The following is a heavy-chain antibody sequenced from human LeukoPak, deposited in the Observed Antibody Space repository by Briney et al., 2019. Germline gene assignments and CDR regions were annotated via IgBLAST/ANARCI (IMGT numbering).Heavy chain of an antibody. V-gene: IGHV5-51*01. CDR2: IYPGDSDT. CDR3: ARHPSGTYSPFDY. Sequence: GESLKISCKGYGYSFTNSWIGWVRQMPGKGLEWMGIIYPGDSDTRYSPSFQGQVTISADKSISTAYQQWSSLKASDTAIYYCARHPSGTYSPFDYWGQGTLVTVSS. D-gene: IGHD1-26*01. CDR1: GYSFTNSW. J-gene: IGHJ4*02.